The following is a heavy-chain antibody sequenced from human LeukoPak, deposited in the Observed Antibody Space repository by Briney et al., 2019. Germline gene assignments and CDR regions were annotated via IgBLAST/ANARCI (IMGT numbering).Heavy chain of an antibody. CDR1: RFTFSSES. Sequence: GGSLRLSCAASRFTFSSESMSWVRQAPGKGLEWVSTIGGSGGSTYYADSVKGRLTISRDNSKNTLYLQMNNLRAEDTAVYYCAGGGDYWGQGTLVTVSS. CDR2: IGGSGGST. J-gene: IGHJ4*02. V-gene: IGHV3-23*01. CDR3: AGGGDY. D-gene: IGHD3-16*01.